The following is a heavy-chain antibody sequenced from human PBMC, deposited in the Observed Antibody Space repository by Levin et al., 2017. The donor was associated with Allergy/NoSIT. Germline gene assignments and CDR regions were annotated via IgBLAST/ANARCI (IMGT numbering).Heavy chain of an antibody. D-gene: IGHD7-27*01. J-gene: IGHJ4*02. CDR3: ARESENWGRGLDY. Sequence: SQTLSLTCTVSGDSISSYYWSWIRQPAGKGLEWIGRIYSSGSTNYNPSLKSRVTMSVDTSKNQFSLKLSSVTAADTAVFYCARESENWGRGLDYWGQGTLVTVSS. V-gene: IGHV4-4*07. CDR2: IYSSGST. CDR1: GDSISSYY.